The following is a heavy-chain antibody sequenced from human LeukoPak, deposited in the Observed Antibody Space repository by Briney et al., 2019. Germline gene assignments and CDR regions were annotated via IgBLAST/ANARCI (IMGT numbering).Heavy chain of an antibody. Sequence: ASVKVSCKASGYTFTSYAISWVRQATGQGLEWMGWMNPNSGNTGYAQKFQGRVTMTRNTSISTAYMELSSLRSEDTAAYYCARDFGVVIIPYYYYGMDVWGQGTTVTVSS. V-gene: IGHV1-8*02. CDR1: GYTFTSYA. CDR2: MNPNSGNT. J-gene: IGHJ6*02. D-gene: IGHD3-3*01. CDR3: ARDFGVVIIPYYYYGMDV.